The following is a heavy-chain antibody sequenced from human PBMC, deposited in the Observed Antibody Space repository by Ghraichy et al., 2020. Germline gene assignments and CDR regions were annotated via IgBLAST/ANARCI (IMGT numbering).Heavy chain of an antibody. D-gene: IGHD6-19*01. CDR1: GFTFSSYA. CDR2: ISGSGGST. J-gene: IGHJ6*02. V-gene: IGHV3-23*01. Sequence: GGYLRLSCAASGFTFSSYAMSWVRQAPGKGLEWVSAISGSGGSTYYADSVKGRFTISRDNSKNTLYLQMNSLRAEDTAVYYCAKDRAFGWYGFWGQGTTVTVSS. CDR3: AKDRAFGWYGF.